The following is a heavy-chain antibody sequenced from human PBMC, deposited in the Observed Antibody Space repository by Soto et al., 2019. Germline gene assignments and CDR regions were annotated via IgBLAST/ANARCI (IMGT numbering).Heavy chain of an antibody. CDR2: IYYSGST. V-gene: IGHV4-39*01. CDR3: ARLHGYCISSSCHGHYAMDV. J-gene: IGHJ6*02. CDR1: RGPVSSSTYT. Sequence: PSETLSLTRTVARGPVSSSTYTWGWISQPPGKGLEWIGSIYYSGSTYYNPSLNSRVTVSVDTSKNQFSLKVTSVTAADTAVYYCARLHGYCISSSCHGHYAMDVWGQGTTVNVSS. D-gene: IGHD2-2*01.